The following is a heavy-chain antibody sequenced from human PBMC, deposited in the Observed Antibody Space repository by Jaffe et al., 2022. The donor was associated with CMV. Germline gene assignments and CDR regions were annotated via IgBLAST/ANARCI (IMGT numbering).Heavy chain of an antibody. Sequence: QVQLQESGPGLVKPSGTLSLTCAVSGGSISSSNWWSWVRQPPGKGLEWIGEIYHSGSTNYNPSLKSRVTISVDKSKNQFSLKLSSVTAADTAVYYCARGVYDFWSGSNGGRYFDYWGQGTLVTVSS. J-gene: IGHJ4*02. D-gene: IGHD3-3*01. CDR1: GGSISSSNW. CDR2: IYHSGST. V-gene: IGHV4-4*02. CDR3: ARGVYDFWSGSNGGRYFDY.